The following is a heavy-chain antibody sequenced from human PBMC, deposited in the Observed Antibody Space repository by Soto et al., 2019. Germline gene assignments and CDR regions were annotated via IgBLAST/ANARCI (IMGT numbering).Heavy chain of an antibody. V-gene: IGHV4-39*01. CDR1: GGSICTGYYY. D-gene: IGHD3-16*02. J-gene: IGHJ4*02. CDR2: IYYSGYT. Sequence: LQLQESGPGLVKASETLSLMCILSGGSICTGYYYWSWIRQPPGKGLERIGSIYYSGYTYYNPYLKSRVNLAVHTSKTQYSLELTSVTATDTAVYYCARLDRYRPDYWGQGTLVTVPS. CDR3: ARLDRYRPDY.